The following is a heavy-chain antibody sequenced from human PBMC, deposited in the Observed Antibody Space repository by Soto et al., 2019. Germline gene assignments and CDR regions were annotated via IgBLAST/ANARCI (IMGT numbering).Heavy chain of an antibody. V-gene: IGHV3-21*01. D-gene: IGHD3-10*02. J-gene: IGHJ4*02. CDR3: ARGSPSMFGPFDY. CDR2: ISSSSSYI. CDR1: GFTFSSYS. Sequence: PGGSLRLSCAAPGFTFSSYSMNWVRQAPGKGLEWVSSISSSSSYIYYADSVKGRFTISRDNAKNSLYLQMNSLRAEDTAVYYCARGSPSMFGPFDYWGQGTLVTVYS.